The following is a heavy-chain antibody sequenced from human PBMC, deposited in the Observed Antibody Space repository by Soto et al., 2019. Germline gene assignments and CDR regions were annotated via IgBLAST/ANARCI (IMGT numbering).Heavy chain of an antibody. CDR2: IYYSGST. Sequence: QVQLQESGPGLVKPSQTLSLTCTVSGGSISSGAYYWSWIRQPPGKGLEWIGYIYYSGSTYYNPSLTSRVNISVDTSKDQFSLKLSSVTAAYTAVYYCARLPILTGGGVDYWGQGTLVTVSS. J-gene: IGHJ4*02. CDR1: GGSISSGAYY. V-gene: IGHV4-30-4*01. CDR3: ARLPILTGGGVDY. D-gene: IGHD3-9*01.